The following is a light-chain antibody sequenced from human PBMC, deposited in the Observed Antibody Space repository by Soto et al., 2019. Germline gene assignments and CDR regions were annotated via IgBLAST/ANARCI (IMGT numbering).Light chain of an antibody. CDR3: QQYGNSPGVT. J-gene: IGKJ5*01. CDR1: QSVSSSY. Sequence: ESVLTQSPGTLSLSPGERATLSCRASQSVSSSYLAWYQQKPGQAPRLLIYGASSRATGIPDRFSGSGSGTDFTLTISRLEPEDFAVYYCQQYGNSPGVTFGQGTRLEIK. CDR2: GAS. V-gene: IGKV3-20*01.